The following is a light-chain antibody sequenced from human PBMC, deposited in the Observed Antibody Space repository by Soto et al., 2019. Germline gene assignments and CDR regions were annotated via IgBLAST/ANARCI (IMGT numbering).Light chain of an antibody. CDR1: QGIRND. CDR3: LQDYNYPWT. Sequence: ALQMTQSPSSLSASVGDRVTITCRASQGIRNDLGWYQQKPGKAPKLLIYAASSLQSGVPSRFSGSGSGTDFTLTISSLQPEDFASYYCLQDYNYPWTFGQGTKVEIK. J-gene: IGKJ1*01. V-gene: IGKV1-6*01. CDR2: AAS.